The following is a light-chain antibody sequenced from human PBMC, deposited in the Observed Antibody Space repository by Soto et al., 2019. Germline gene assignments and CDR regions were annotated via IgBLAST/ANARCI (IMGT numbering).Light chain of an antibody. V-gene: IGLV1-44*01. Sequence: QSVLTQPPSVSGTPGQRVTISCSGGTSNIGSNTVNWYQQFPGTAPKLLIYSDSQRPSGVPDRISGSKSGTSASLAISGLQSEDEADYYCAAWDDSLNGRVFGGGTKVTVL. J-gene: IGLJ3*02. CDR3: AAWDDSLNGRV. CDR1: TSNIGSNT. CDR2: SDS.